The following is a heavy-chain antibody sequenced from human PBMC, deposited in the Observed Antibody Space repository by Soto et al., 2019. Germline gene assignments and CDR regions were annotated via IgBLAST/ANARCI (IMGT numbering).Heavy chain of an antibody. D-gene: IGHD5-12*01. J-gene: IGHJ3*02. Sequence: QVKLVQSGAEVKKPGASVKVSCKASGYSFITSYYMHLVRQAPGQGLEWMGIINPTGSMTQYSQRFQGRITMTRDTSTSTDYMELTTLTSEDTAVYFCARDTGYDHDAFDIWAQGTMVTVSS. V-gene: IGHV1-46*01. CDR1: GYSFITSYY. CDR2: INPTGSMT. CDR3: ARDTGYDHDAFDI.